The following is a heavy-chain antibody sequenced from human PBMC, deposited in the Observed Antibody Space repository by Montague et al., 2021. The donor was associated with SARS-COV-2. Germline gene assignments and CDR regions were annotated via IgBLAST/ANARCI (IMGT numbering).Heavy chain of an antibody. CDR2: IYYSGST. J-gene: IGHJ3*02. CDR3: ARGSGWMGNAFVM. D-gene: IGHD6-19*01. CDR1: GGSISSYY. V-gene: IGHV4-59*01. Sequence: SETLSLTCTVSGGSISSYYWSWIRQPPGKGLEWIGYIYYSGSTNYNPSLKSRVTISVDTSKNQFSLKLSSVTAADTAVYYCARGSGWMGNAFVMWGQGTVVPVPP.